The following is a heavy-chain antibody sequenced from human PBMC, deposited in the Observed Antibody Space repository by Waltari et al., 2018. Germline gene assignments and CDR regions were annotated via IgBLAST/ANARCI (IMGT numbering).Heavy chain of an antibody. J-gene: IGHJ4*02. D-gene: IGHD3-10*01. CDR1: GFSFSNYA. CDR3: AKDLLPTGVFDY. V-gene: IGHV3-23*01. CDR2: ASDSGGSS. Sequence: EVQLLESGGDLVQPGGSLRLSCAASGFSFSNYAMSWVRQVPGKGLEWVSAASDSGGSSYYADSVKGRFTISRDNSKNMLYLQMKYLSAEDTALYYCAKDLLPTGVFDYWGQGALVTVSS.